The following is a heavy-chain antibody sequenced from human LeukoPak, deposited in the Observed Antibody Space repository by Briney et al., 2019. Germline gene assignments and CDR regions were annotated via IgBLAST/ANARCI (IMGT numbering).Heavy chain of an antibody. J-gene: IGHJ3*02. Sequence: GGSLRLSCAASGFTFGSYGMHWVRQAPGKGLEWVAVIWYDGSNKYYADSVKGRFTISRDNSKNTLYLQMNSLRAEDTAVYYCARGAYYYDSSSTGGAFDIWGQGTMVIVSS. CDR1: GFTFGSYG. CDR3: ARGAYYYDSSSTGGAFDI. V-gene: IGHV3-33*01. D-gene: IGHD3-22*01. CDR2: IWYDGSNK.